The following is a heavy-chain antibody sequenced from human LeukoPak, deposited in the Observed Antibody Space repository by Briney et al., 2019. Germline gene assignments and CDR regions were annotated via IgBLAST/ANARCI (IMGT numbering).Heavy chain of an antibody. CDR1: GYTFTGYY. D-gene: IGHD3-9*01. Sequence: ASGKVSCKASGYTFTGYYMHWVRQAPGQGLEWMGWINPNSGGTNYAQKFQGRVTMTRDTSISTAYMELSRLRSDDAAVYYCARAKGLGRYFDREGGAFDIWGQGTMVTVSS. V-gene: IGHV1-2*02. CDR3: ARAKGLGRYFDREGGAFDI. CDR2: INPNSGGT. J-gene: IGHJ3*02.